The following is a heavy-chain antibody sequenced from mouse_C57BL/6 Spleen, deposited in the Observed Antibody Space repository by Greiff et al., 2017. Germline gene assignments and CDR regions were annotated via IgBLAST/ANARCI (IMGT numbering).Heavy chain of an antibody. J-gene: IGHJ4*01. Sequence: QVQLKESGPGLVAPSQSLSITCTVSGFSLTSYAISWVRQPPGKGLEWLGVIWTGGGTNYMSRLKSRLSISNDNSKSQVFLKMNSLQTDDTARYYFARNPITTVVADYYAMYYWCQGTSVTVSS. CDR2: IWTGGGT. V-gene: IGHV2-9-1*01. D-gene: IGHD1-1*01. CDR1: GFSLTSYA. CDR3: ARNPITTVVADYYAMYY.